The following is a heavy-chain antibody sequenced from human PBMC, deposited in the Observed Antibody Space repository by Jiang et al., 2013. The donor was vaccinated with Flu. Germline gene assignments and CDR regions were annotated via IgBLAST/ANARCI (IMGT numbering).Heavy chain of an antibody. D-gene: IGHD2-21*02. J-gene: IGHJ4*02. V-gene: IGHV1-2*02. Sequence: SGYTFNDYYLHWVRQAPGQGLEWLGWIKPNSGGTNYAQKFQGRVTMTRDSSISTAYMELSRLRYDDTAVYYCVRGGYCGGDCLDDWGQGTLVTVSS. CDR2: IKPNSGGT. CDR1: GYTFNDYY. CDR3: VRGGYCGGDCLDD.